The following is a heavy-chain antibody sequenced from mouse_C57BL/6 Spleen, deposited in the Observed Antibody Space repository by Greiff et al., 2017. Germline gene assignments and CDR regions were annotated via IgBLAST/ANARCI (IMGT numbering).Heavy chain of an antibody. V-gene: IGHV1-54*01. J-gene: IGHJ1*03. CDR1: GYAFTNYL. CDR3: ARSPELWYFDV. D-gene: IGHD4-1*01. Sequence: QVQLKQSGAELVRPGTSVKVSCKASGYAFTNYLIEWVKQRPGQGLEWIGVINPGSGGTNYNEKFKGKATLTADKSSSTAYMQLSSLTSEDSAVYFCARSPELWYFDVWGTGTTVTVSS. CDR2: INPGSGGT.